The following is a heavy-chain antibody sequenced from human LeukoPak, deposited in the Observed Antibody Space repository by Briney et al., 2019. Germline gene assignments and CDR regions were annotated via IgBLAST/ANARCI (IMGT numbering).Heavy chain of an antibody. D-gene: IGHD6-13*01. CDR2: IDYSGSS. Sequence: SETLSLTCTVSGGSISSSSYYWGWIRQPPGKGLEWIGSIDYSGSSCYNASLRSRVTISVDTSKNQFSLKLNSVTAADTALYYCARHGLIAGGWFHPWGQGTLVTVSS. CDR3: ARHGLIAGGWFHP. CDR1: GGSISSSSYY. V-gene: IGHV4-39*01. J-gene: IGHJ5*02.